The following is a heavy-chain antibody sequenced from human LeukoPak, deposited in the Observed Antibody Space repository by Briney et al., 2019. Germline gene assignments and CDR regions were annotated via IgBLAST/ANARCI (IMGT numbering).Heavy chain of an antibody. D-gene: IGHD3-10*01. CDR3: ATDRAISMVRIFDY. Sequence: ASVKVSCKVSGYTLTELSMHWVRQAPGKGLEWVGGFDPEDGETIYAQKFQGRVTMTEDTSTDTAYMYLSSLRSEDTAVYYCATDRAISMVRIFDYWGQGTLVTVSS. V-gene: IGHV1-24*01. CDR1: GYTLTELS. J-gene: IGHJ4*02. CDR2: FDPEDGET.